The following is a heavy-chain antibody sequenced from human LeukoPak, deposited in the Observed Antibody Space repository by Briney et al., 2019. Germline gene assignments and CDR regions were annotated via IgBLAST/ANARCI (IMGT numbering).Heavy chain of an antibody. D-gene: IGHD2/OR15-2a*01. Sequence: PSETLSLTCTVSGGSINSYYWSWIRQPPGKGLEWIGYIYYSGSTNYNPSLKSRVTISVDTSKNQFSLKLSSVTAADTAVYYCARDSSYFDYWGQGTLVTVSS. CDR1: GGSINSYY. V-gene: IGHV4-59*01. CDR3: ARDSSYFDY. J-gene: IGHJ4*02. CDR2: IYYSGST.